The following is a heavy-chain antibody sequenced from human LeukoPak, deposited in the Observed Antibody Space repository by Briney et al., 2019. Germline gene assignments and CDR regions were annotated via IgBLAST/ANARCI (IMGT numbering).Heavy chain of an antibody. CDR1: SDSIFTSNW. J-gene: IGHJ4*02. CDR2: IFHSGST. Sequence: PSETLSLTCTVSSDSIFTSNWWSWVRPPPGKGLEWIGQIFHSGSTSYSPSLKSRVTISMDKSKSQISLRLTSVTAADTAVYYCARSPTKRVPEDYWGQGTLVTVSS. V-gene: IGHV4-4*02. CDR3: ARSPTKRVPEDY. D-gene: IGHD2-2*01.